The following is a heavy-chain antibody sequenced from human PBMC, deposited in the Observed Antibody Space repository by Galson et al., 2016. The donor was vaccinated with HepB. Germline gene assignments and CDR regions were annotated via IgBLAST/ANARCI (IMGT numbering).Heavy chain of an antibody. CDR2: VYASGDT. CDR1: GDSMNIYF. D-gene: IGHD6-25*01. J-gene: IGHJ4*02. V-gene: IGHV4-4*07. CDR3: ARENVALAAHDI. Sequence: SETLSLTCTVSGDSMNIYFWNWIRQPAGKGLEWIGRVYASGDTNYNPSLKSRVTMSLGTSLRQFSLKLTSVTAADTAVYYCARENVALAAHDIWGQGILAAVS.